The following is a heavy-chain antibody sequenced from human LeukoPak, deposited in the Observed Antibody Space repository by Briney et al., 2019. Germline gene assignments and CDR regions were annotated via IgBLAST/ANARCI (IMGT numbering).Heavy chain of an antibody. CDR2: ISSNGGST. CDR3: ARGGYSYGYTSFDY. J-gene: IGHJ4*01. V-gene: IGHV3-64*01. CDR1: GFTFSSYA. Sequence: GGSLRLSCAASGFTFSSYAMHWVRQAPGKGLEYVSAISSNGGSTYYANSVKGRFTISRDNSKNTLYLQMGSLRAEDMAVYYCARGGYSYGYTSFDYWGHGTLVTVSS. D-gene: IGHD5-18*01.